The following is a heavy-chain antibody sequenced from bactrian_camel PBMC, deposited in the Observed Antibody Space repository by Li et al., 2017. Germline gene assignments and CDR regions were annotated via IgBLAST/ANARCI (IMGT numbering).Heavy chain of an antibody. V-gene: IGHV3S63*01. D-gene: IGHD5*01. J-gene: IGHJ6*01. CDR2: MDDLNYVT. CDR3: SARGVPSDSLCSPDHWGTDVGY. CDR1: EYNFGHSR. Sequence: HVQLVESGGGSVQAGESLSLSCAASEYNFGHSRCVGWLRQGQGKDREVVASMDDLNYVTYADSVKGRFTISKDDAKNTLYLQMNSLKPEDTAISYCSARGVPSDSLCSPDHWGTDVGYWGPGTQVTVS.